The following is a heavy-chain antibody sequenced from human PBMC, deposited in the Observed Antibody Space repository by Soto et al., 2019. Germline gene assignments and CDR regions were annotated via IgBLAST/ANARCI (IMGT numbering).Heavy chain of an antibody. V-gene: IGHV3-23*01. CDR2: ITDSGGDT. J-gene: IGHJ4*02. D-gene: IGHD2-21*01. Sequence: LRLSCVASGITFGSRAMSWVRQAPGEGLDWVSTITDSGGDTKYADSVRGRFTISRDNSKSTLYLQMSSLRAEDSAIYYCAKATSAQCIGAICYSFDYFGPRTLVAVCS. CDR3: AKATSAQCIGAICYSFDY. CDR1: GITFGSRA.